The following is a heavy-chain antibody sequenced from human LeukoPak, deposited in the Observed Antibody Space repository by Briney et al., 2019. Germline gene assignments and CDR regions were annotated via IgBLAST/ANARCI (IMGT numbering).Heavy chain of an antibody. CDR2: INHSGST. CDR1: GGSFSGYY. CDR3: ARRATNSRLSMVRGVIVAANNHHFDH. Sequence: SETLSLTCAVYGGSFSGYYWSWIRRAPGKGLEWIGEINHSGSTNYNPSLKSRVTISVDTSKNQFSLNLSSVTAADTAVYHCARRATNSRLSMVRGVIVAANNHHFDHWGQGTLVTVSS. V-gene: IGHV4-34*01. J-gene: IGHJ4*02. D-gene: IGHD3-10*01.